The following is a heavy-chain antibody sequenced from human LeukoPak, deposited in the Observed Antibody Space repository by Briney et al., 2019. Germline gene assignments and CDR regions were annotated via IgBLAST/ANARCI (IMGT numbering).Heavy chain of an antibody. CDR3: ARGSPMTKSLPQDY. Sequence: ASVKVSCKASGYTFTDYYMHWVRQAPGQGLEWMGWINPNSGDTKSAQAFQGRVTMTRDTSVNTAYMELSSLRSDDTAVYYCARGSPMTKSLPQDYWGQGTLITVSS. CDR1: GYTFTDYY. V-gene: IGHV1-2*02. J-gene: IGHJ4*02. CDR2: INPNSGDT. D-gene: IGHD2-15*01.